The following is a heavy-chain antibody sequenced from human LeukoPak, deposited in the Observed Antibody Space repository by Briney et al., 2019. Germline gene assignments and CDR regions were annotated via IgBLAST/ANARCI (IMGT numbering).Heavy chain of an antibody. J-gene: IGHJ4*02. D-gene: IGHD4-23*01. CDR3: ARDRGYSTFDY. Sequence: GGSLRLSCAASGFTFSNYWMSWVRQAPGKGLEWVANIKQDGGEKNYVDSVKGRFTISRDTARNSLYLQMNSLRAEDTAVYYCARDRGYSTFDYWGQGTLVTVSS. V-gene: IGHV3-7*01. CDR2: IKQDGGEK. CDR1: GFTFSNYW.